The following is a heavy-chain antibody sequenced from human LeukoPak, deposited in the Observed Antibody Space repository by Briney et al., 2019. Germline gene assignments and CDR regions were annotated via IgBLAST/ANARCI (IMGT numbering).Heavy chain of an antibody. V-gene: IGHV2-5*02. Sequence: SGPTLVKPTQTLTLTCTFSGFSLSTSGVGVGWIRQPPGKALEWLALIYWDDDKRYSPSLKSRLTITKDTSKNQVVLTMTNMDPVDTATYYCAHSLSESGDDRIQLWSLGYWGQGTLVTVSS. D-gene: IGHD5-18*01. J-gene: IGHJ4*02. CDR3: AHSLSESGDDRIQLWSLGY. CDR2: IYWDDDK. CDR1: GFSLSTSGVG.